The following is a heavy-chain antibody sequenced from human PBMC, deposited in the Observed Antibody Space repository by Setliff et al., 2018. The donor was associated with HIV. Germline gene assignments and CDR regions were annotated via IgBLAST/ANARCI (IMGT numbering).Heavy chain of an antibody. CDR2: IYTSGST. CDR1: GGSINSGTYN. D-gene: IGHD6-13*01. CDR3: ARYWQQLGAYAFDI. V-gene: IGHV4-61*09. J-gene: IGHJ3*02. Sequence: SETLSLTCTVSGGSINSGTYNCSWIRQPAGKRLECFGHIYTSGSTNYNPSLKSRVSISVDTSKNQFSLKLSSVTAADTAVYYCARYWQQLGAYAFDIWGQGTMVTVSS.